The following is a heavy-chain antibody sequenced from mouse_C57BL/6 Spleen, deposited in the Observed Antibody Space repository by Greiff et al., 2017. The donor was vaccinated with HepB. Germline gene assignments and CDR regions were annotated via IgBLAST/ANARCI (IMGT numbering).Heavy chain of an antibody. CDR2: IYPGSGST. D-gene: IGHD2-4*01. Sequence: QVQLQQPGAELVKPGASVKMSCKASGYTFTSYWITWVKQRPGQGLEWIGDIYPGSGSTNYNEKFKSKATLTVDTSSSTAYMQLSSLTSEDAAVYYCAREEDYDGVDYWGQGTTLTVSS. V-gene: IGHV1-55*01. CDR1: GYTFTSYW. J-gene: IGHJ2*01. CDR3: AREEDYDGVDY.